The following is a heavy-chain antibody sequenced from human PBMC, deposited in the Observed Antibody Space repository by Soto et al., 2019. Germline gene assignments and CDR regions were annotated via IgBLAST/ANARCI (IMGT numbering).Heavy chain of an antibody. V-gene: IGHV4-34*01. J-gene: IGHJ4*02. CDR3: ARGSRNDILTGYYDY. D-gene: IGHD3-9*01. CDR2: INHSGST. Sequence: SETLSLTCAVYGGSFSGYYWSWIRQPPGKGLEWIGEINHSGSTNYNPSLKSRVTISVDTSKNQFSLKLSSVTAADTAVYCCARGSRNDILTGYYDYWGQGTLVTVSS. CDR1: GGSFSGYY.